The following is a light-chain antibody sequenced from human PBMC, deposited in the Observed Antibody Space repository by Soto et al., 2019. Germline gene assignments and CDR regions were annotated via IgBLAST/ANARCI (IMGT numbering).Light chain of an antibody. CDR3: QQYNSYSEA. CDR2: KAS. Sequence: DIQMTQSPSTLSGSVGDRVTITCRASQTISSWLAWYQQKPGKAPKLLIYKASTLKSGVPSRFSGSESGTEFTLTISSLQPDDFATYYCQQYNSYSEAFGQGTKVELK. V-gene: IGKV1-5*03. CDR1: QTISSW. J-gene: IGKJ1*01.